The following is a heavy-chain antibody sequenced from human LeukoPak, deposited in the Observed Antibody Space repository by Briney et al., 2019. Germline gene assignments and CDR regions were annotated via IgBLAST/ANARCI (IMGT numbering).Heavy chain of an antibody. CDR2: MNPNSGNT. J-gene: IGHJ5*02. CDR1: GYTFTSYD. D-gene: IGHD3-22*01. Sequence: ASVKVSCKASGYTFTSYDINWVRQAAGQGREWMGWMNPNSGNTGYAQKFQGRVTMTRNTSISTAYMELSSLRSEDTAVYYCARVAYYYDSSGYYFYNWFDPWGQGTLFTVSS. V-gene: IGHV1-8*01. CDR3: ARVAYYYDSSGYYFYNWFDP.